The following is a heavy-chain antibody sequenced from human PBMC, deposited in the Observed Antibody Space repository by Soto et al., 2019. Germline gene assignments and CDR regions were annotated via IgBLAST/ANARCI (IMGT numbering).Heavy chain of an antibody. Sequence: ASVKVSCKASGYTFTSYYMHWVRQAPGQGLEWMGIINPSGGSTSYAQKFQGRVTVTRDTSTSTVYMELSSLRSEDTAVYYCARERYYYDSSGYYYAYWGQGTLVTVSS. CDR2: INPSGGST. D-gene: IGHD3-22*01. J-gene: IGHJ4*02. V-gene: IGHV1-46*01. CDR1: GYTFTSYY. CDR3: ARERYYYDSSGYYYAY.